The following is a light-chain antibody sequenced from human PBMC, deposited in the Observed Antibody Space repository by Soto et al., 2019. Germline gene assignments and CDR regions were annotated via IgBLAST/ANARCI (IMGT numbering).Light chain of an antibody. V-gene: IGKV1-8*01. CDR2: AAS. J-gene: IGKJ1*01. CDR3: QQSRDWPT. CDR1: QGISSY. Sequence: AIRMTPSPSSFSASTGDRVTITCRASQGISSYLNWYQQKPGKAPKLLIYAASSLQSGVPSRFSGSGSDTEFSLSISSLQPEDSADYYCQQSRDWPTFGQGTKVDIK.